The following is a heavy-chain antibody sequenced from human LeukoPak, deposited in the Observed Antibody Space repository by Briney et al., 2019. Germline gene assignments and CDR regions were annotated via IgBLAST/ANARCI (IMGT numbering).Heavy chain of an antibody. CDR3: ASLTTAEAFDI. Sequence: PSETLSLTCAVYGGSFSGYYWSWIRQPPGKGLEWIGEIHQSGSTNYNPSLKSRVTISLDTSKNQFSLKLSSVTAADTAVYYCASLTTAEAFDIWGQGTMVTVSS. J-gene: IGHJ3*02. D-gene: IGHD3-22*01. CDR1: GGSFSGYY. CDR2: IHQSGST. V-gene: IGHV4-34*01.